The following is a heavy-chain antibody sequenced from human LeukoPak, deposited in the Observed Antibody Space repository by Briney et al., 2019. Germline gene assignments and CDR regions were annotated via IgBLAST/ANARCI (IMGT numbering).Heavy chain of an antibody. CDR1: GGTFSSYA. CDR3: ARGRFGRGAFDI. Sequence: GASVKVSCKASGGTFSSYAISWVRQAPGQGLEWMGGIIPIFGTANYAQKFQGRVTITADKSTSTAYMELSSLRSADTAVYYCARGRFGRGAFDIWGQGTMVTVSS. CDR2: IIPIFGTA. J-gene: IGHJ3*02. D-gene: IGHD3-10*01. V-gene: IGHV1-69*06.